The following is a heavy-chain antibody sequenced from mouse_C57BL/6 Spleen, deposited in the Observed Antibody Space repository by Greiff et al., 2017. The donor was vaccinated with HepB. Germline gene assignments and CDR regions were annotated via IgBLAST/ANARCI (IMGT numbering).Heavy chain of an antibody. Sequence: VQLQQSGAELVRPGTSVKVSCKASGYAFTNYLIEWVKQRPGQGLEWIGVINPGSGGTNYKEKFKGEATLTADKASSTAYLQLSSLTSEDSAVYFCARGRYYLDYWGQGTTLTVAS. J-gene: IGHJ2*01. CDR1: GYAFTNYL. CDR2: INPGSGGT. V-gene: IGHV1-54*01. CDR3: ARGRYYLDY.